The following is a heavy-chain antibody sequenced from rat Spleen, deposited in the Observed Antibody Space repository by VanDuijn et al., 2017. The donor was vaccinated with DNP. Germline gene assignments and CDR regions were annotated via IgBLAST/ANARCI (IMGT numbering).Heavy chain of an antibody. CDR3: TRATGFDY. V-gene: IGHV5S13*01. D-gene: IGHD4-2*01. J-gene: IGHJ2*01. CDR1: GFTFSNYG. CDR2: ITTGGGHT. Sequence: EVQLVESGGGLVQPGRSLKLSCAASGFTFSNYGMAWVRQAPTKGLEWVASITTGGGHTYYRDSVKGRFTVSRDNAEDTLFLQMNSLRSEDTATYYCTRATGFDYWGQGVMVTVSS.